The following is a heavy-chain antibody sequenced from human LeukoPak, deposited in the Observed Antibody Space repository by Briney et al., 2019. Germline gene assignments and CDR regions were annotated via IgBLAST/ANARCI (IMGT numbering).Heavy chain of an antibody. Sequence: GGSLRLSCAASGFSFNGYWMSWVRQAPGKGLEWVANIKNDGSEKYYVDSVKGRFTVSRDNAKNSLHLQINSLRAEDTAVYYCARDPRGDIAAAGHYGMDVWGPGTTVTVSS. CDR1: GFSFNGYW. D-gene: IGHD6-13*01. V-gene: IGHV3-7*01. CDR2: IKNDGSEK. J-gene: IGHJ6*02. CDR3: ARDPRGDIAAAGHYGMDV.